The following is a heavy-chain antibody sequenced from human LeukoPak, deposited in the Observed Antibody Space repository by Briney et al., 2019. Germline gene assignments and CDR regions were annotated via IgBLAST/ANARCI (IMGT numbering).Heavy chain of an antibody. CDR2: IKSKADGETI. Sequence: GGSLRLSCAASGFTFTNAWMNWVCQAPGKGLEWVGRIKSKADGETIDYAAPVKGRFTFSRDDSKNMLYLQMNSLKSEDTAVYYCSTLTSRGLSDSWGQGTLVTVSS. CDR3: STLTSRGLSDS. CDR1: GFTFTNAW. D-gene: IGHD1-20*01. J-gene: IGHJ4*02. V-gene: IGHV3-15*07.